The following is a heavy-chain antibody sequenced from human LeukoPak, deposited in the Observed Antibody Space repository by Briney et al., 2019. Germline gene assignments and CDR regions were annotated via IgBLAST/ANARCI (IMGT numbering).Heavy chain of an antibody. D-gene: IGHD6-13*01. CDR2: ISGSGGAT. J-gene: IGHJ4*02. V-gene: IGHV3-23*01. CDR3: TVSSSWTYFDY. Sequence: GRSLRLSCAASGITFRNYAMSWVRQAPGKGLEWVSGISGSGGATYYADSVKGRFTISRDNSKNTLYLQMNSLRAEDTAVYYCTVSSSWTYFDYWGQGTLVTVSS. CDR1: GITFRNYA.